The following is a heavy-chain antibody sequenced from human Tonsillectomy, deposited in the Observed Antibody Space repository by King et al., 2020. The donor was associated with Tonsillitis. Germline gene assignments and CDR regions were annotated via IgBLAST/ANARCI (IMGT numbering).Heavy chain of an antibody. CDR1: GGSISSYY. D-gene: IGHD3-22*01. CDR3: ARDRRYYDSSGYFSRGMDV. Sequence: MQLQESGPGLVKPSETLSLTCTVSGGSISSYYWTWIRQPPGKGLEWIGYIYYSGSTNYNPSIKSRVIISVDTSKNQFSLNLSSVTAADTAVYYCARDRRYYDSSGYFSRGMDVWGQGTTVTVSS. CDR2: IYYSGST. J-gene: IGHJ6*02. V-gene: IGHV4-59*01.